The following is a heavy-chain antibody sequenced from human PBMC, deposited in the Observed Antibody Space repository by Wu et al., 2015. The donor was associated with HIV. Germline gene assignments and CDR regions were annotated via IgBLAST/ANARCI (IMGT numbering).Heavy chain of an antibody. CDR1: GHTLTELS. CDR2: FDPEGDET. Sequence: QVQLVQSGAEVKKPGASVKVSCKVSGHTLTELSIHWVRQVSGKGLEWMGGFDPEGDETIYAQKFQDRVTMTEDTSTETAYMELNSLRSEDTAVYYCATGVVASPYGYHYYGMDVWDQGP. V-gene: IGHV1-24*01. D-gene: IGHD5-18*01. J-gene: IGHJ6*02. CDR3: ATGVVASPYGYHYYGMDV.